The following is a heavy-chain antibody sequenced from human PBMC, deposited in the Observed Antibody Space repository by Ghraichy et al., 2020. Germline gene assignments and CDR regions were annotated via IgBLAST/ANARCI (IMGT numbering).Heavy chain of an antibody. J-gene: IGHJ4*02. CDR2: ISGSGGST. CDR1: GFTFSSYA. CDR3: VSQRGSSWYLLDY. D-gene: IGHD6-13*01. V-gene: IGHV3-23*01. Sequence: ESLHISCAASGFTFSSYAMSWVRQAPGKGLEWVSAISGSGGSTYYADSVKGRFTISRDNSKNTLYLQMNSLRAEDTAVYYCVSQRGSSWYLLDYWGQGTLVTVSS.